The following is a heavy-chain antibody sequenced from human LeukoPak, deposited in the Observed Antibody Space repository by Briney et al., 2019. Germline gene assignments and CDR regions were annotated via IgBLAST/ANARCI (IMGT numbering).Heavy chain of an antibody. V-gene: IGHV1-3*01. CDR2: INAGNGNT. D-gene: IGHD2-15*01. Sequence: ASVKDSCKASGYTFTSYAMHWVRQAPGQRLEWMGWINAGNGNTKYSQKFQGRVTITRDTSASTAYMELSSLRSEDTAVYYCARGACSGGSCYPKPLGYYYGMDVWGQGTTVTVSS. CDR1: GYTFTSYA. CDR3: ARGACSGGSCYPKPLGYYYGMDV. J-gene: IGHJ6*02.